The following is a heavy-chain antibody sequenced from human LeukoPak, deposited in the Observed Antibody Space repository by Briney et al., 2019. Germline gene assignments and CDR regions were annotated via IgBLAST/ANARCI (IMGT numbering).Heavy chain of an antibody. V-gene: IGHV3-66*01. CDR2: IYTGGNT. CDR3: ASISDLLYYFDS. CDR1: GFSVSSNY. Sequence: GGSLSLSCAASGFSVSSNYMSWVRQAPGKGLEWVSLIYTGGNTYYADSVKGRFTLSRDNSKNTVYLQMNSLRVEDTAMYYCASISDLLYYFDSWGQGTLVTVSS. J-gene: IGHJ4*02.